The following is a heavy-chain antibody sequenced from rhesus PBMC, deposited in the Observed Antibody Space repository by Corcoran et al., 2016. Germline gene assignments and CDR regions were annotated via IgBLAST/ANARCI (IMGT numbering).Heavy chain of an antibody. J-gene: IGHJ2*01. V-gene: IGHV4-80*01. CDR3: ARDTFYSDVWYFDL. CDR1: GATSTSTG. D-gene: IGHD5-12*01. CDR2: INGKNGNA. Sequence: QVQLQESGPGLVKPSTTLSLTCTVSGATSTSTGWNWNRTVPGKGLEWSAEINGKNGNAHFNPSLRSRVTISNDASNNRFSLKLTSVTTADTAIYYCARDTFYSDVWYFDLWGPGTPITVSS.